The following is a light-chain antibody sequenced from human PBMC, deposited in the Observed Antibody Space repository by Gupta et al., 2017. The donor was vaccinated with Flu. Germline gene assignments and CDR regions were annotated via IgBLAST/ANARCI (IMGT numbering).Light chain of an antibody. Sequence: EIVVTQSPATLSVSPGERAALSCRASQIVSSNLAWYQQRPGQAPRLLIYDASTRATGIPARFSGSGSGTDFTLTISSLQSEDFAVYYCQQYNNWPTWTFGQGTKVEIK. CDR1: QIVSSN. V-gene: IGKV3-15*01. CDR2: DAS. CDR3: QQYNNWPTWT. J-gene: IGKJ1*01.